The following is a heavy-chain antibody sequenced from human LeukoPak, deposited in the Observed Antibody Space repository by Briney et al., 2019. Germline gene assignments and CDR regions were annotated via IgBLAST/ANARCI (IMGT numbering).Heavy chain of an antibody. CDR3: ARPIRRLRYFDY. Sequence: PSETLSLTCTVSGYSISSGYYWGWIRQPPGKGLEWIGSIYHSGRTFYNPSLKSRVTISVDTSKNQFSLKLSSVTAADTAVYYCARPIRRLRYFDYWGQGTLVTVSS. V-gene: IGHV4-38-2*02. CDR1: GYSISSGYY. D-gene: IGHD5-18*01. CDR2: IYHSGRT. J-gene: IGHJ4*02.